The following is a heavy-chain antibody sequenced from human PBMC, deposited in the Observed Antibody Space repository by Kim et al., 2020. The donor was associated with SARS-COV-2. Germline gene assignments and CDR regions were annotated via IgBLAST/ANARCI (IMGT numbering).Heavy chain of an antibody. J-gene: IGHJ4*02. Sequence: SETLSLTCTVSGGSMNTYYWSWIRQPPGKRLEWIGYIYYNGSTDYNPSLKSRVTISVDTSKNQFSLKLSSVTAADTAVYYCARDPGGWYVFDYWGQGTLVTVSS. CDR1: GGSMNTYY. CDR3: ARDPGGWYVFDY. V-gene: IGHV4-59*01. CDR2: IYYNGST. D-gene: IGHD6-19*01.